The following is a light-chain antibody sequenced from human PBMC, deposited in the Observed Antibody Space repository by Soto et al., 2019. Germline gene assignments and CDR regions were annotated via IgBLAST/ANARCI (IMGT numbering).Light chain of an antibody. CDR2: KAS. CDR3: QNYNSSSEA. V-gene: IGKV1-5*03. Sequence: DIQMTQSPSTLSGSVGDRVTITCRASQTISSWLAWYQQKPGKAPKLLIYKASTLKSGVPSRFSGSGSGTEFTLTISSLQPDDFATYYCQNYNSSSEASGQLTKADIK. CDR1: QTISSW. J-gene: IGKJ1*01.